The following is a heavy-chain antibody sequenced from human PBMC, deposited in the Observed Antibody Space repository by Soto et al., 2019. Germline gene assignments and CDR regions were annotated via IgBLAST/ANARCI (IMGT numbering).Heavy chain of an antibody. CDR2: INTDESST. J-gene: IGHJ4*02. CDR1: GFTFTNYW. Sequence: EVQLVESGGGLVQTGGSLRLSCAASGFTFTNYWMHWVRQAPGKGLVWVSRINTDESSTEYADSVKGRFTISRDNAKNTLYLQMTSLVADDTAVYYCTRVGYGSGKDFDYWGQGTLVTVST. D-gene: IGHD3-10*01. V-gene: IGHV3-74*03. CDR3: TRVGYGSGKDFDY.